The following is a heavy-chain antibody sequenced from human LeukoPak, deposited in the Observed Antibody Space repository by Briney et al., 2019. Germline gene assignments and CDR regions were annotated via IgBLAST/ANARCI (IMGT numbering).Heavy chain of an antibody. CDR2: IIPILGIA. D-gene: IGHD5-24*01. CDR1: GGTFSSYA. V-gene: IGHV1-69*04. Sequence: SVNVSCKASGGTFSSYAISWVRQAPGQGLEWMGRIIPILGIANYAQKFQGRVTITADKSTSTAYMELSSLRSEDTAVYYCARVGGSGRDGYNTIDYWGQGTLVTVSS. J-gene: IGHJ4*02. CDR3: ARVGGSGRDGYNTIDY.